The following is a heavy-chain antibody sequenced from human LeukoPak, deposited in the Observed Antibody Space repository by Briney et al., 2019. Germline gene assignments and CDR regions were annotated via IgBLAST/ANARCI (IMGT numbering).Heavy chain of an antibody. D-gene: IGHD3-3*02. CDR1: GFTFSSYA. V-gene: IGHV3-23*01. J-gene: IGHJ4*02. Sequence: PGGSLRLSCAASGFTFSSYAMSWVRQAPGKGLEWVSAISGSGGSTYYADSVKGRFTISRDNSKNTLYLQMNRLRAEDTAVYYCAKDIGFLEWYPASVYWGQGTLVTVSS. CDR2: ISGSGGST. CDR3: AKDIGFLEWYPASVY.